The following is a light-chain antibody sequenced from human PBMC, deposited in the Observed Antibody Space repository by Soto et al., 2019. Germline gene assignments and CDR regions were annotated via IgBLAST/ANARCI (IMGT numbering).Light chain of an antibody. Sequence: QSALTQPASVSGSPGQSITISCTGGSSDIGFYNYVSRYQQYPGRAPKLIIYEVSDRPSGVSDRLSGSKSGNTASLPISGLQAEDEADYYCSSFTRSNTVLFGGGTKLTVL. CDR2: EVS. J-gene: IGLJ2*01. CDR1: SSDIGFYNY. CDR3: SSFTRSNTVL. V-gene: IGLV2-14*01.